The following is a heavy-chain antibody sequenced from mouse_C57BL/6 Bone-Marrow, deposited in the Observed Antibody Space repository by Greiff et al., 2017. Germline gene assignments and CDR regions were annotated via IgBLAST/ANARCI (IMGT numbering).Heavy chain of an antibody. CDR2: FHPYNDDT. Sequence: VQLQQSGAELVKPGASVKMSCKASGYTFTTYPIEWMKQNHGKSLEWIGNFHPYNDDTKSNEKFKGKATLTVEKSSNTVYLELSRLTSDDSAVYCCAGISTFFYYFDYWGQGTTLTVSS. D-gene: IGHD5-1*01. J-gene: IGHJ2*01. CDR1: GYTFTTYP. CDR3: AGISTFFYYFDY. V-gene: IGHV1-47*01.